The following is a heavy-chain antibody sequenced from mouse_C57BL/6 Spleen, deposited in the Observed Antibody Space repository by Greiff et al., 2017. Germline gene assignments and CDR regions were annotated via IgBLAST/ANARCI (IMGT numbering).Heavy chain of an antibody. CDR2: IDPANGNT. J-gene: IGHJ4*01. V-gene: IGHV14-3*01. CDR3: ARNPITTVVTPPHYYAMDY. CDR1: GFNIKNTY. D-gene: IGHD1-1*01. Sequence: VQLQQSVAELVRPGASVKLSCTASGFNIKNTYMHWVKQRPEQGLEWIGRIDPANGNTKYAPKFQGKATITADTSSNTAYLQLSSLTSEDTAIYYCARNPITTVVTPPHYYAMDYWGQGTSVTVSS.